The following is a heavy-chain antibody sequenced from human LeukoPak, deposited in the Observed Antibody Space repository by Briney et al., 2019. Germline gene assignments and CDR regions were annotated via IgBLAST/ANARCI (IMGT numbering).Heavy chain of an antibody. Sequence: GGSLRLSCAASGFTFSSYGMSWVRQAPGKGLEWVSAISGRGGSTYYADSVKGRFTISRDNSKNTLYLQMNSLRTEDTAVYYCTTAYYYGSGSHDGGQGTLVTVSS. V-gene: IGHV3-23*01. J-gene: IGHJ4*02. CDR2: ISGRGGST. D-gene: IGHD3-10*01. CDR1: GFTFSSYG. CDR3: TTAYYYGSGSHD.